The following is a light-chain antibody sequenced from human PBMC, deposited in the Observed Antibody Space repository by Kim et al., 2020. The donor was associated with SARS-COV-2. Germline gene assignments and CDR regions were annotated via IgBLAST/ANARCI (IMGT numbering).Light chain of an antibody. CDR1: QSVSSY. CDR3: QQRSNWLT. J-gene: IGKJ4*01. V-gene: IGKV3-11*01. Sequence: YCAPGERAPLSCRASQSVSSYFAWYQQKPGQAPRLLIYDASNRATGIPAMFSGSGSGTDFTLTISSLEPEDFAVYYCQQRSNWLTFGGGTKVDIK. CDR2: DAS.